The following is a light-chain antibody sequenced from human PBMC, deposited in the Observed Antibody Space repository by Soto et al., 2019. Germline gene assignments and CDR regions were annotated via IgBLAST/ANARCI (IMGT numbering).Light chain of an antibody. CDR2: GVT. J-gene: IGLJ1*01. CDR3: NSYTISTTYV. V-gene: IGLV2-14*03. CDR1: SSDVGHSNH. Sequence: QPVLTQPASVSGSPGQSITISCTGSSSDVGHSNHVSWYQQHPGKAPKLIIYGVTNRPSGISNRFSGSKSGSTASLTISGLQPEDEADYYCNSYTISTTYVFGTGTKLTVL.